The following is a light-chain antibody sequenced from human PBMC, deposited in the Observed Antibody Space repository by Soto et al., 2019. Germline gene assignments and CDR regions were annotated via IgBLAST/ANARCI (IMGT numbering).Light chain of an antibody. J-gene: IGKJ1*01. CDR1: QSISNY. V-gene: IGKV1-27*01. CDR2: AAS. CDR3: QQYASAPRT. Sequence: DIQMTQSPSSLSASVGERVTITCRARQSISNYLAWYQQKPGKVPKLLLSAASTLQSGGPTRFSGSGSGTEFPLTVGSLEPEGAARYYWQQYASAPRTFGQGTKVHIK.